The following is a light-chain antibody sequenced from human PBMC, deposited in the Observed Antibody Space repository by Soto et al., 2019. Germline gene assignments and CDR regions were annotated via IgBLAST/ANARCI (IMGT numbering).Light chain of an antibody. V-gene: IGKV3-11*01. CDR3: QLRVNWPPWT. Sequence: EIVVTQSPATLSLSPGERATLSCRASQIVSSYVAWYQPNPGQAPRLLIYDSSNRATGISARFSGSGSGTDFTLTISSLEPEASAVYYCQLRVNWPPWTFGHGTKVEIK. CDR2: DSS. J-gene: IGKJ1*01. CDR1: QIVSSY.